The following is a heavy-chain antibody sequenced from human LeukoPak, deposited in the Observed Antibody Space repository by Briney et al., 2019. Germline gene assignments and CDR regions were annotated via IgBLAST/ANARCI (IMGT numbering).Heavy chain of an antibody. Sequence: PGGSLRLSCAASGFTFSSSWTQWVRQTPGKGLVWVSRIKTDGRSTNFADSVKGRFTISRDTAKNTLFLQMNSLRAEDTAVYYCARDWFGTANYWGQGTLVTVSS. CDR2: IKTDGRST. CDR3: ARDWFGTANY. D-gene: IGHD3-10*01. V-gene: IGHV3-74*01. J-gene: IGHJ4*02. CDR1: GFTFSSSW.